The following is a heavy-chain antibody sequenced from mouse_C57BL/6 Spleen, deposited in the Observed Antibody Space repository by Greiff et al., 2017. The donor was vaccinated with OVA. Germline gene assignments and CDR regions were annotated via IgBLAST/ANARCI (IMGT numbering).Heavy chain of an antibody. CDR2: IYPGSGST. Sequence: VQLQQPGAELVKPGASVKMSCKASGYTFTSYWITWVKQRPGQGLEWIGDIYPGSGSTNYNEKFKSKATLTVDTSSSTAYMQLSSLTAEDSAVYYCARSDKYYYAMDYWGQGTSVTGSS. CDR3: ARSDKYYYAMDY. J-gene: IGHJ4*01. CDR1: GYTFTSYW. V-gene: IGHV1-55*01.